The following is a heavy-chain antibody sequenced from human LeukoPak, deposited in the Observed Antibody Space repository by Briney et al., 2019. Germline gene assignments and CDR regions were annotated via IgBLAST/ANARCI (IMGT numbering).Heavy chain of an antibody. CDR1: GFTFSSYG. V-gene: IGHV3-30*02. CDR2: IRYDGSNK. D-gene: IGHD2-2*01. Sequence: GGSLRLSCAASGFTFSSYGMHWVRQAPGKGLEWVAFIRYDGSNKYYADSVKGRFTISRDNSKNTLYLQMNSLRAEDTAVYYCAKDLPEYQSGNYYYMDVWGKGTTVTVSS. J-gene: IGHJ6*03. CDR3: AKDLPEYQSGNYYYMDV.